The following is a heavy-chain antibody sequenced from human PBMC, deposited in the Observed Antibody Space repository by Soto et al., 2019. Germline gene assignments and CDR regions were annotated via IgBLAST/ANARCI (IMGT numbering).Heavy chain of an antibody. CDR3: ARDTQYAYYGMDV. Sequence: GASVKISCKASGYTFTSYGVSWVRQAPGQGLEWMGWISAYNGKTNFAQKLKGRVTMTTDTSTSTAYMELRSLRSDDTAVYYCARDTQYAYYGMDVWGQGTTVTVSS. CDR1: GYTFTSYG. V-gene: IGHV1-18*01. J-gene: IGHJ6*02. CDR2: ISAYNGKT.